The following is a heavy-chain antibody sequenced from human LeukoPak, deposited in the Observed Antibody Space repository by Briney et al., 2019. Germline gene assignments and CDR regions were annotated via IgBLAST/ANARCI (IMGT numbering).Heavy chain of an antibody. D-gene: IGHD6-19*01. Sequence: ASVKVSCKASGYTFTNYGITWVRQAPGQRLEWMGWISAYNGNTRYAQKFQGRVTMTTDTSTSTAYMELRSLRFDDTAVYYCARAGSGSGWYFDYWGQGTLVTVSS. CDR3: ARAGSGSGWYFDY. CDR2: ISAYNGNT. J-gene: IGHJ4*02. V-gene: IGHV1-18*01. CDR1: GYTFTNYG.